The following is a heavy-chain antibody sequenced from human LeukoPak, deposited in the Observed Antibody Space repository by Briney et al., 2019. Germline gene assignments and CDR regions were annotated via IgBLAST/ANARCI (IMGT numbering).Heavy chain of an antibody. CDR1: GFTFSDYE. D-gene: IGHD1-14*01. J-gene: IGHJ4*02. V-gene: IGHV3-48*03. Sequence: PGGSLRLSCVASGFTFSDYEINWVRQAPGKGLEWISYISSSGNIKYYADSVKGRFTISRDNAKNSPYLQMSSLRAEDTATYYCARPDQWGQGTVVTVSS. CDR2: ISSSGNIK. CDR3: ARPDQ.